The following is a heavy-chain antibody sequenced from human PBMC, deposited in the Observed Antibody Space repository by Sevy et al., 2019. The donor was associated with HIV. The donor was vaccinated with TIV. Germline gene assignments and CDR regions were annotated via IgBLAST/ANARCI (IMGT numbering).Heavy chain of an antibody. Sequence: GGSLRLSCAASGFTFSKYSMSWVRQPPGKGLEWVSTLSFGCGEINYADSVKGRFTFSRDNSKSSVYLKMNNLRPEDTAVYYCAREGCTKPHDYWGQGTLVTVSS. CDR1: GFTFSKYS. D-gene: IGHD2-8*01. V-gene: IGHV3-23*01. J-gene: IGHJ4*02. CDR2: LSFGCGEI. CDR3: AREGCTKPHDY.